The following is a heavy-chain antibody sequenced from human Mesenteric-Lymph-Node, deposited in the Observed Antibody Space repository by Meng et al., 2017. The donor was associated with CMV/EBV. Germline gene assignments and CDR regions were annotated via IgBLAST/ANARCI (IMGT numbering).Heavy chain of an antibody. CDR3: AKDRVSYYDFGGGFDY. CDR1: GFTFSSYW. J-gene: IGHJ4*02. Sequence: GGSLRLSCAASGFTFSSYWMSWVRQAPGKGLEWVANIKQDGSEKYYVDPVKGRFTISRDNAKYSLYLQMNSLRAEDTAVYYCAKDRVSYYDFGGGFDYWGQGTLVTVSS. V-gene: IGHV3-7*01. D-gene: IGHD3-3*01. CDR2: IKQDGSEK.